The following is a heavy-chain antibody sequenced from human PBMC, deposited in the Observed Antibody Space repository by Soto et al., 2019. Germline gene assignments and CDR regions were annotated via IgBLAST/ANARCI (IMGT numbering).Heavy chain of an antibody. J-gene: IGHJ4*02. CDR3: AREDMSGTYYFDY. CDR2: MYYSGIT. V-gene: IGHV4-61*01. CDR1: GAPVSSETHF. D-gene: IGHD1-26*01. Sequence: SETLSLTCTVSGAPVSSETHFWTWIRQPPGKGLEWIGYMYYSGITNSNPPLKSRVTLSVDRSRNQFSLSLNSVTAADTAVYYCAREDMSGTYYFDYWGPGTQVTVSS.